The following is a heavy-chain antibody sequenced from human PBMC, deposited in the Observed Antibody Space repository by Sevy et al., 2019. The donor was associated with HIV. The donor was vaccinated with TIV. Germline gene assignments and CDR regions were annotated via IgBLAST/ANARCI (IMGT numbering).Heavy chain of an antibody. Sequence: GGSLRLSCAASGFTFSSYGMHWVRQAPGKGLEWVAVISYDGSNKYYADSVKGRFTISRDNSKNTLYLQMNSLRAEDTAVYYCAKDAITMVRGVIITDETRDSWGQGTLVTVSS. V-gene: IGHV3-30*18. CDR3: AKDAITMVRGVIITDETRDS. J-gene: IGHJ4*02. D-gene: IGHD3-10*01. CDR1: GFTFSSYG. CDR2: ISYDGSNK.